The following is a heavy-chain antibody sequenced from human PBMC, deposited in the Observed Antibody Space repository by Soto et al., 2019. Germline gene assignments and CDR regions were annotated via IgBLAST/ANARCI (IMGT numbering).Heavy chain of an antibody. CDR3: ATLSEYSSSSEDY. CDR1: GFTFSSYG. D-gene: IGHD6-6*01. Sequence: GGSLRLSCAASGFTFSSYGMHWVRQAPGKGLEWVPVISYDGSNKYYADSVKGRFTISRDNSKNTLYLQMNSLRAEDTAVYYCATLSEYSSSSEDYWGQGTLVTVSS. V-gene: IGHV3-30*03. J-gene: IGHJ4*02. CDR2: ISYDGSNK.